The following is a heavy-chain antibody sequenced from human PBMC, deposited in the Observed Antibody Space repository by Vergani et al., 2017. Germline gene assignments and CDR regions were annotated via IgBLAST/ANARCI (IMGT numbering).Heavy chain of an antibody. D-gene: IGHD3-16*01. V-gene: IGHV3-74*01. CDR3: ARDNWGTPSY. J-gene: IGHJ4*02. Sequence: EVQLVESGGALVQPGGSLRLSCAASGFTCSTYWMQWVRQAPGKGLVWVSRINPDDSTTNYADSAKGRFTISRDNAKNTLYLQMNSLRVEDTAVYYCARDNWGTPSYWGQGTLVTVSS. CDR2: INPDDSTT. CDR1: GFTCSTYW.